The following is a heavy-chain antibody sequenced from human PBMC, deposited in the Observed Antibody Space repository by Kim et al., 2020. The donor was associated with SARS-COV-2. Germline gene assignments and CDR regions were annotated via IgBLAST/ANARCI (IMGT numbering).Heavy chain of an antibody. CDR2: IYYSGST. D-gene: IGHD2-15*01. CDR1: GGSISSSSYY. J-gene: IGHJ3*02. CDR3: ARHPRWFAFDI. V-gene: IGHV4-39*01. Sequence: SETLSLTCTVSGGSISSSSYYWGWIRQPPGKGLEWIGSIYYSGSTYYNPSLKSRVTISVDTSKNQFSLKLSSVTAADTAVYYCARHPRWFAFDIWGQGTMVTVSS.